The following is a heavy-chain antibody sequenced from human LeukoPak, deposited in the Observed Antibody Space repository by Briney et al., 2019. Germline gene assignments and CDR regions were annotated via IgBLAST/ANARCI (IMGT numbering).Heavy chain of an antibody. D-gene: IGHD1-14*01. CDR2: ISSSSNYI. CDR3: VRDLIAYNSRNRLSAFDV. V-gene: IGHV3-21*01. Sequence: PGGSLRLSCAASGFTFSSYSMNWVRQAPGKGLEWVSSISSSSNYIYYADSVKGRFTISRDNAKNSLYLQMNSLRAEDTAVYYCVRDLIAYNSRNRLSAFDVWGQGTMVTVSS. CDR1: GFTFSSYS. J-gene: IGHJ3*01.